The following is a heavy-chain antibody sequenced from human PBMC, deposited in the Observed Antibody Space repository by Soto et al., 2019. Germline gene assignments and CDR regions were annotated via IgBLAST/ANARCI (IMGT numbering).Heavy chain of an antibody. J-gene: IGHJ6*02. CDR3: ARHSLYSSSWFYGMDV. Sequence: ASVKVSCKASGYTFTTYAMHWVRQAPGQRLEWMGWINGGNGNTTYSQNFQGRVTITRDTSASTAYIELSSLRSEDTAVYYCARHSLYSSSWFYGMDVWDQGTTVTVSS. D-gene: IGHD6-13*01. V-gene: IGHV1-3*01. CDR1: GYTFTTYA. CDR2: INGGNGNT.